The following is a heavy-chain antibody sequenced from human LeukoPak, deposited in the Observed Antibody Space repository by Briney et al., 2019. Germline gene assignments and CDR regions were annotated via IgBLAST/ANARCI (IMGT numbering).Heavy chain of an antibody. CDR1: GFTFCDYG. J-gene: IGHJ6*03. CDR2: IKQKGNEI. CDR3: ARESCSGGSCCMTDYYYYYMDV. Sequence: GGSLRLSCAASGFTFCDYGMRWVRQAPGKGREWVSNIKQKGNEIYYADSVKGRFTISRENAKNSLYLQMNSLSAKDTAVYYWARESCSGGSCCMTDYYYYYMDVWGKGTTVTVSS. V-gene: IGHV3-7*01. D-gene: IGHD2-15*01.